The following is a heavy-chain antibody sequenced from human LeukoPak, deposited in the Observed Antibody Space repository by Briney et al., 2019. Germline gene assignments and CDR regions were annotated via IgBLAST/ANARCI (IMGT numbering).Heavy chain of an antibody. V-gene: IGHV4-39*01. D-gene: IGHD3-10*01. J-gene: IGHJ6*04. CDR3: ARHRPTRLGSGLLDV. Sequence: SETLSLTCTVSGGSISSSSYYWGWIRQPPGKGLEWIGEINHSGSTNYNPSLKSRVTISVDTSKNQFSLKLSSVTAADTAVYYCARHRPTRLGSGLLDVWGKGTTVTISS. CDR1: GGSISSSSYY. CDR2: INHSGST.